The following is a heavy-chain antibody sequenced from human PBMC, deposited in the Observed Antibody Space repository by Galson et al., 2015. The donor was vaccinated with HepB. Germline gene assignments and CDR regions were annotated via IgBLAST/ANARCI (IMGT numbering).Heavy chain of an antibody. CDR3: ARDLPPYSGSSGAFDI. CDR2: ISYDGSNE. V-gene: IGHV3-30*03. CDR1: GFTFSSYG. Sequence: SLRLSCAASGFTFSSYGLHWVRQAPGKGLEWVAVISYDGSNEYYADSVKGRFTISRDNPKNAVYLQMNSLRAEDTAVYFCARDLPPYSGSSGAFDIWGQGTLVTVSS. D-gene: IGHD1-26*01. J-gene: IGHJ3*02.